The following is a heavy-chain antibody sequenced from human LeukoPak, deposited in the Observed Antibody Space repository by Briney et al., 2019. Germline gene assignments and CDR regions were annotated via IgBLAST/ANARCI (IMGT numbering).Heavy chain of an antibody. J-gene: IGHJ4*02. D-gene: IGHD5-24*01. CDR2: IGGSGDRT. V-gene: IGHV3-23*01. CDR3: TKDMRMASFEH. Sequence: GESLRLSCAASGFTFSIYGMNWVRQSPGKGLEWVSGIGGSGDRTYYADSVKGRFSISRDNSKNTLYLQINSLRVEDTAVYYCTKDMRMASFEHWGRGTQVTVSS. CDR1: GFTFSIYG.